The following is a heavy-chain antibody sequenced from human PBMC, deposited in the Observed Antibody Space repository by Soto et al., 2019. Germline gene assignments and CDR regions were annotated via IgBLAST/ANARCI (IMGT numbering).Heavy chain of an antibody. Sequence: EVQLVEAGGDLVKPGGSLRLSCTASGFTFANAFMNWVRQAAGKGLEWLGRIRTKTYGAAVDYAAPVKGRFTISRDDSKDTMYLQMNRLKTDDTAVYYCTSCRGYCTGLVAYDIWGQGTRVTVSS. CDR1: GFTFANAF. D-gene: IGHD2-8*02. J-gene: IGHJ3*02. CDR2: IRTKTYGAAV. V-gene: IGHV3-15*07. CDR3: TSCRGYCTGLVAYDI.